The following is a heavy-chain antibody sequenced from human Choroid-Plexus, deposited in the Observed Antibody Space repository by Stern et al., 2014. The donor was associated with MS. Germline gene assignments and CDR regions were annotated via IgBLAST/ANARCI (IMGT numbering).Heavy chain of an antibody. CDR2: VSYDGSDK. CDR3: AKDRQYLTYFFDH. CDR1: GFTLGSCA. D-gene: IGHD2/OR15-2a*01. J-gene: IGHJ5*02. Sequence: VQLVQSGGGVVQPGRPLRLSCVASGFTLGSCAMHWVRQAPGKGLEWVAGVSYDGSDKYYADSVKGRFTISRDKSHNTLYMQMSSLRPEDTAVYFCAKDRQYLTYFFDHWGQGSLVTVSS. V-gene: IGHV3-30*18.